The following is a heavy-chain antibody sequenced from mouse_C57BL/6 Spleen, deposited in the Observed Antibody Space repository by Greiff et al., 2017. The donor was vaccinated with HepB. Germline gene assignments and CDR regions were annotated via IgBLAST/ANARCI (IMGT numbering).Heavy chain of an antibody. V-gene: IGHV14-1*01. CDR1: GFNIKDYY. CDR3: SLITTVVEDYYAMDY. CDR2: IDPEDGDT. D-gene: IGHD1-1*01. J-gene: IGHJ4*01. Sequence: EVQLQQSGAELVRPGASVKLSCTASGFNIKDYYMHWVKQRPEQGLEWIGRIDPEDGDTEYAPKFQGKATMTADTSSNTAYLQLSSLTSEDTAVDYCSLITTVVEDYYAMDYWGQGTSVTVSS.